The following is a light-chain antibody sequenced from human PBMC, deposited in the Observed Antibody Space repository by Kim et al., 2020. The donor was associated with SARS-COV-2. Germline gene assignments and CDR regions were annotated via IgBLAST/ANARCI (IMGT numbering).Light chain of an antibody. CDR2: GAS. CDR1: QDINSR. CDR3: QQANNFPWT. V-gene: IGKV1-12*01. Sequence: DIQMTQSPSSVSASVGDRVTITCRASQDINSRLAWYQQRPGMVPKLLIDGASNLQSGVPSRFSGSGSGTDFTLTIWNLQPEDFATYYCQQANNFPWTFGQVTKVDIK. J-gene: IGKJ1*01.